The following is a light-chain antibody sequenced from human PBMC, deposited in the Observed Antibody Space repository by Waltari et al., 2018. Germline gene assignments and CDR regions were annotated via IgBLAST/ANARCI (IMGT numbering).Light chain of an antibody. CDR3: QSYDGGIWV. CDR1: SGSIGRNY. J-gene: IGLJ3*02. CDR2: EDD. Sequence: FMLTQPHSVSESPGKTVTISCTRNSGSIGRNYVHWYHQRPGGAPTIVIFEDDQRPSWVPDRVSGAIDSASNSASLTLSGLEIEDEGDYYCQSYDGGIWVFGGGTRLTVL. V-gene: IGLV6-57*04.